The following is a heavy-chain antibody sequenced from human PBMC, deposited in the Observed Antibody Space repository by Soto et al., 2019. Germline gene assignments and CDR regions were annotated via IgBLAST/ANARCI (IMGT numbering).Heavy chain of an antibody. D-gene: IGHD3-22*01. CDR1: GGTFSSYA. Sequence: QVQLVQSGAEVKKPGSSVKVSCKASGGTFSSYAISWVRQAPGQGLEWMGGIIPIFGTANYAQKFQGRVTITADESTSTAYLELSSLRSEDTAVYYCATHGVGYYPAEYFQHWGQGTLVTVSS. CDR2: IIPIFGTA. J-gene: IGHJ1*01. CDR3: ATHGVGYYPAEYFQH. V-gene: IGHV1-69*01.